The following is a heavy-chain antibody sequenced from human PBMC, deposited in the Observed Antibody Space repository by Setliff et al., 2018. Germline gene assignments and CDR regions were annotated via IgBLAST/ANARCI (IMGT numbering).Heavy chain of an antibody. J-gene: IGHJ2*01. CDR1: GASISSDGYY. CDR2: IYYSGST. V-gene: IGHV4-31*03. D-gene: IGHD6-19*01. CDR3: ARSRTIAVKGGVFAV. Sequence: PSETLSLTCSVSGASISSDGYYWSWIRQYPGKGLEWIGYIYYSGSTYYNPSLKSRVTISLDTSKNQFSLGLNSVTAADTAVYYCARSRTIAVKGGVFAVWCRGTLVTVSS.